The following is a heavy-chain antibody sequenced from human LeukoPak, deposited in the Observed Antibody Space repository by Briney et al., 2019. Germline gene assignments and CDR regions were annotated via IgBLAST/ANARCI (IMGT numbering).Heavy chain of an antibody. CDR1: GYTFTSYG. D-gene: IGHD5-24*01. Sequence: ASVTVSFKASGYTFTSYGISWVRQAPGQGLEWMGWISAYNGNTNYAQKLQGRVTMTTDTSTSTAYMELRSLRSDDTAVYYCARARREMATIPPNYWGQGTLVTVSS. V-gene: IGHV1-18*01. CDR2: ISAYNGNT. J-gene: IGHJ4*02. CDR3: ARARREMATIPPNY.